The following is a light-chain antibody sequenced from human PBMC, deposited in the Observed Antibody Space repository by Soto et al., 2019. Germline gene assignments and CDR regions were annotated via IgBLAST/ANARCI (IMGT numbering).Light chain of an antibody. V-gene: IGKV1-5*03. CDR3: QQYDSYSWT. CDR1: RPIKSW. CDR2: EAS. J-gene: IGKJ1*01. Sequence: DIQMTQSPSTLSASVGDRVTITCRASRPIKSWLAWYQQKPGKAPKLLIYEASSLESGVPSRFGGSGSGTEFTLIISGLQPDDFATYYCQQYDSYSWTFGQGTKVDIK.